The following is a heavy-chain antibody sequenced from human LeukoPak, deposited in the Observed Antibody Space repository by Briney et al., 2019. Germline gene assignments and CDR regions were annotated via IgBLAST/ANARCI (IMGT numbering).Heavy chain of an antibody. CDR2: FYSGGAT. V-gene: IGHV3-53*01. D-gene: IGHD3-10*01. J-gene: IGHJ3*02. Sequence: GGSLRLSCAASGFNVRSNYMTWVRQAPGKGLEWVSVFYSGGATSYADSVKGRFTISRDNSKNTLYLQMNSLRAEDTAVYYCAKLSTMVEDAFDIWGQGTMVTVSS. CDR1: GFNVRSNY. CDR3: AKLSTMVEDAFDI.